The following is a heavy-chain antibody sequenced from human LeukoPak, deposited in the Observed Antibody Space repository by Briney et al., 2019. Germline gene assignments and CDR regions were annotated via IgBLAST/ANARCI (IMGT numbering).Heavy chain of an antibody. J-gene: IGHJ4*02. CDR3: ARIAAAGRYEADY. V-gene: IGHV1-46*01. Sequence: ASVKVSCKAFGYAFTSNYMHWVRQAPGQGPEWMGVISPSGGSTTYAQKFQGRVTLTRDMSTSTDYLELSSLRSEDTAVYYCARIAAAGRYEADYWGQGTLVTVSS. D-gene: IGHD6-13*01. CDR1: GYAFTSNY. CDR2: ISPSGGST.